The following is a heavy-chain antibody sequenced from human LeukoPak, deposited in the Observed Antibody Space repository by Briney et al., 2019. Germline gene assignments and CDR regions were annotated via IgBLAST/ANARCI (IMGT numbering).Heavy chain of an antibody. CDR3: ARAKDYGGNPPGWFGMDV. CDR1: GYSSTSYW. D-gene: IGHD4-23*01. Sequence: GESLKISCKGSGYSSTSYWIGWVRQMPGKGLEWMGIIYPGDSDTRYSPSFQGQVTISADKSISTAYLQWSSLKASDTAMYYCARAKDYGGNPPGWFGMDVWGQGTTVTVSS. J-gene: IGHJ6*02. CDR2: IYPGDSDT. V-gene: IGHV5-51*01.